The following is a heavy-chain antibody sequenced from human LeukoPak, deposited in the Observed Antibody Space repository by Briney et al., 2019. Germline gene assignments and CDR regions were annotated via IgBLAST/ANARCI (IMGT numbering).Heavy chain of an antibody. CDR2: IKSKTDGGTT. CDR1: GFTFSNAW. D-gene: IGHD3-22*01. CDR3: TTDGPPSYYDSSGYYYY. Sequence: PGGSLRLSCAASGFTFSNAWMSWVRQAPGKGLEWVGRIKSKTDGGTTDYAAPVKGRFTISRDDSKNTLYLQMNSLKTEDTAVYYCTTDGPPSYYDSSGYYYYWGQGTLVTVSS. V-gene: IGHV3-15*01. J-gene: IGHJ4*02.